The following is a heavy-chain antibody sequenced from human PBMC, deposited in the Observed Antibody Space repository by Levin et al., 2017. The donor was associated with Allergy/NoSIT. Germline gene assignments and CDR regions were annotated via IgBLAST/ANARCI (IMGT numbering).Heavy chain of an antibody. Sequence: ASVKVSCKASGYTFTGYYMHWVRQAPGQGLEWMGWINPNSGGTNYAQKFQGRVTMTRDTSISTAYMELSRLRSDDTAVYYCARGGSLRVATYYYYYYMDVWGKGTTVTVSS. D-gene: IGHD5-12*01. CDR2: INPNSGGT. CDR1: GYTFTGYY. V-gene: IGHV1-2*02. CDR3: ARGGSLRVATYYYYYYMDV. J-gene: IGHJ6*03.